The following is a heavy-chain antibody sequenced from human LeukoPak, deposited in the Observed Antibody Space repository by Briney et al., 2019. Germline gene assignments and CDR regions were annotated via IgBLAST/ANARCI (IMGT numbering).Heavy chain of an antibody. J-gene: IGHJ4*02. D-gene: IGHD6-19*01. V-gene: IGHV4-4*02. CDR1: GRSISSSNW. Sequence: SETLSLTCALSGRSISSSNWWSWVRQPPGKGLGWIGEIYHSGNTNYNPSLKSRVTISVDKSKNQFSLKLSSVTAADTAVYYCAIARYGSGVDYWGQGTLVTVSS. CDR3: AIARYGSGVDY. CDR2: IYHSGNT.